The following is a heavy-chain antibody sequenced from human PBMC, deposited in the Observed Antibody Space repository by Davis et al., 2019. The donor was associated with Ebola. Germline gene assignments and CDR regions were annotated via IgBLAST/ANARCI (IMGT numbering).Heavy chain of an antibody. D-gene: IGHD3-10*01. Sequence: GESLKISCAASGFTFSDYYMSWIRQAPGKGLEWVSYISSSGSTIYYADSVKGRFTISRDNAKNSLYLQMNSLRAEDTAVYYCARYYYGSGSYYRINYYYYYGMDVWGQGTTVTVS. CDR3: ARYYYGSGSYYRINYYYYYGMDV. V-gene: IGHV3-11*01. J-gene: IGHJ6*02. CDR2: ISSSGSTI. CDR1: GFTFSDYY.